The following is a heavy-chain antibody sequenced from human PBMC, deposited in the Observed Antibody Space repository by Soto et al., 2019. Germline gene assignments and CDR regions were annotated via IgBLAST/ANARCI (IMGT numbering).Heavy chain of an antibody. CDR3: ARYTYSQDSSGYPGSRCFDL. CDR2: VHYSGTT. Sequence: ETLSPTCTVSGASMINYVLTCIRQPPVKGLEWIGYVHYSGTTSFFPSYNPSLRSRVTISEDTSKNQFSLKLLSVTTADTAVYYCARYTYSQDSSGYPGSRCFDLWGPGTLVTASS. CDR1: GASMINYV. J-gene: IGHJ5*02. D-gene: IGHD3-22*01. V-gene: IGHV4-59*01.